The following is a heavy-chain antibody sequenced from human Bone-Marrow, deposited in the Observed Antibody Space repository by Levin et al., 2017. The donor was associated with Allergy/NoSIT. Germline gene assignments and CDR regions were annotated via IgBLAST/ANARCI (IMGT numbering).Heavy chain of an antibody. CDR1: GFSLTTTGVG. D-gene: IGHD1-26*01. V-gene: IGHV2-5*02. J-gene: IGHJ4*02. CDR3: AHMGSVGFTYYFDY. CDR2: LYWDDDK. Sequence: ESGPTLVKPTQTLTLTCTFSGFSLTTTGVGVGWIRQPPGKALEWLALLYWDDDKRYSPSLKSRLTITKDTSKDRVVLTMTNMGPVDTATYYCAHMGSVGFTYYFDYWGQGTLVTVSS.